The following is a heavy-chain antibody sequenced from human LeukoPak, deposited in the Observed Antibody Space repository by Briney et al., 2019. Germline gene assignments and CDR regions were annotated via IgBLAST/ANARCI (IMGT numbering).Heavy chain of an antibody. CDR3: TVITIFGVDFGGY. J-gene: IGHJ4*02. CDR1: GGSISSGGYY. CDR2: IYHSGST. V-gene: IGHV4-30-2*01. Sequence: SETLSLTCTVSGGSISSGGYYWSWIRQPPGKGLEWIGYIYHSGSTYYNPSLKSRVTISVDRSKNQFSLKLSSVTAADTAVYYCTVITIFGVDFGGYWGQGTLVTVSS. D-gene: IGHD3-3*01.